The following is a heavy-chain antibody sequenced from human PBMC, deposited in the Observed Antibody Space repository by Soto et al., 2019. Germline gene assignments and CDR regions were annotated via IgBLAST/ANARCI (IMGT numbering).Heavy chain of an antibody. V-gene: IGHV2-26*01. D-gene: IGHD3-22*01. CDR2: IFSNDEK. CDR3: ALPFYDSSSSPTSYAFHI. Sequence: QVTLKESGPVLVKPTETLTLTCTVSGFPFANARLGVSWIRQPPGKAPEWLAHIFSNDEKSYSTTLKSRLTISKDSSKRQVVLTMTNIDLVDTATYYYALPFYDSSSSPTSYAFHIWGQGTMVTVSS. CDR1: GFPFANARLG. J-gene: IGHJ3*02.